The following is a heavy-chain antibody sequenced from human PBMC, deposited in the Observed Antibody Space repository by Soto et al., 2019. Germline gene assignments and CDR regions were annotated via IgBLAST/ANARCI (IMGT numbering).Heavy chain of an antibody. J-gene: IGHJ5*02. CDR3: AKGGYCSSTSCYKSWFDP. D-gene: IGHD2-2*02. CDR1: GFTFSSYA. V-gene: IGHV3-23*01. Sequence: PGGSLRLSCAASGFTFSSYAMSWVRQAPGKGLEWVSAISGSGGSTYYADSVKGRFTISRDNSKNTLYLQMNSLRAEDTAVYYCAKGGYCSSTSCYKSWFDPWGQGTLVTVSS. CDR2: ISGSGGST.